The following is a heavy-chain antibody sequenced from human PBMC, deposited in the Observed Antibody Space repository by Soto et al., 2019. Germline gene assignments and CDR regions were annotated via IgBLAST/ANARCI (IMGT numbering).Heavy chain of an antibody. D-gene: IGHD3-22*01. Sequence: GASVKVSCKASGFTFTSSAVQWVRQARGQRLEWIGWIVVGSGNTNYAQKFQERVTITRDMSTSTAYMELSSVTAADTAVYYCARDKNFGYYYDSSGYYLNWFDPWGQGTLVTVSS. V-gene: IGHV1-58*01. CDR1: GFTFTSSA. CDR2: IVVGSGNT. J-gene: IGHJ5*02. CDR3: ARDKNFGYYYDSSGYYLNWFDP.